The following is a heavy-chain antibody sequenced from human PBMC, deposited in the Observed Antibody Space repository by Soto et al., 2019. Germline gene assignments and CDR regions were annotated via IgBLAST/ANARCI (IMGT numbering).Heavy chain of an antibody. J-gene: IGHJ3*02. V-gene: IGHV1-69*04. CDR3: AREEASIDAFDI. CDR2: IIPILGIA. CDR1: GGTFSSYT. Sequence: ASVKVSCKASGGTFSSYTISWVRQAPGQGLEWMGRIIPILGIANYAQKFQGRVTITADKSTSTAYMELSSLRSEDTAVYYCAREEASIDAFDIWGQGTMVTVSS.